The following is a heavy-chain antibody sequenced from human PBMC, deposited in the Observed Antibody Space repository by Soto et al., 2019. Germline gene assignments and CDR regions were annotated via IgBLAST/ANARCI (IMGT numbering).Heavy chain of an antibody. V-gene: IGHV4-59*02. J-gene: IGHJ4*02. CDR1: GGSVSSYY. CDR3: ARGDYYFASGTYYGFDL. CDR2: IRYSGST. D-gene: IGHD3-10*01. Sequence: SETLSLTCTVSGGSVSSYYWTWIRKPPGKGLEWIGYIRYSGSTNYNPSLKSRVSISVDTSKNQFSLDLSSVTAADTAVYYCARGDYYFASGTYYGFDLWGQGTLVTVSS.